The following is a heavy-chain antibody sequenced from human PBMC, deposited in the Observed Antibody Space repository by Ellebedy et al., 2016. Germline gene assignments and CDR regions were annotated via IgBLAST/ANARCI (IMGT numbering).Heavy chain of an antibody. CDR3: ARAIGDWDYYDNPIRPYYMDV. CDR1: GGSFSGYY. CDR2: INHSGST. V-gene: IGHV4-34*01. D-gene: IGHD3-22*01. J-gene: IGHJ6*03. Sequence: SQTLSLTCAVYGGSFSGYYWSWIRQPPGKGLEWIGEINHSGSTNYNPSLKSRVTISVDTSKNQFSLKLSSVTAEDTAVYYCARAIGDWDYYDNPIRPYYMDVWGKGTTVTVSS.